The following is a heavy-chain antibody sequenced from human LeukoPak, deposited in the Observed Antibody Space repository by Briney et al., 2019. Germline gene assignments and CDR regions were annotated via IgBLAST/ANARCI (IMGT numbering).Heavy chain of an antibody. CDR1: GFTFSSYA. CDR3: ARGMDTAMVNFDY. V-gene: IGHV3-30-3*01. D-gene: IGHD5-18*01. J-gene: IGHJ4*02. CDR2: ISYDGSNK. Sequence: GRSLRLSCAASGFTFSSYAMHWVRQAPGKGLEWVAVISYDGSNKYYADSVKGRFTISRDNSKNTLYLQMNSLRAEDTAVYYCARGMDTAMVNFDYWGQGTLSPSPQ.